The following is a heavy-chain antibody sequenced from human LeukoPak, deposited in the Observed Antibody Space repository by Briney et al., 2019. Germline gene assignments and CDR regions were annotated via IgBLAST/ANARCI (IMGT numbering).Heavy chain of an antibody. J-gene: IGHJ6*03. CDR3: ARGAFTVTTFYYYYYMEV. V-gene: IGHV1-2*02. CDR2: INPNSGGT. D-gene: IGHD4-17*01. CDR1: GYTFTGYY. Sequence: ASVKFSCKASGYTFTGYYIHWVRQAPGQGLEERRWINPNSGGTNYAQQFQGRVTMTRDQSISTAYMELSRLRSDDTDVYYCARGAFTVTTFYYYYYMEVWGKGPRVTVSS.